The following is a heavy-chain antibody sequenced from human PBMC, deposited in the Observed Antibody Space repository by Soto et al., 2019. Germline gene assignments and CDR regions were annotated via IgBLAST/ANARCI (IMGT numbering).Heavy chain of an antibody. Sequence: WIWIRQLPGKGLEWIGYIHNSGFTYYNPSLKSRVTISVGTSKTHFSLKLSSVTAADTAVYYCARDPYNGMDVWGQGTTVTVSS. CDR3: ARDPYNGMDV. CDR2: IHNSGFT. J-gene: IGHJ6*02. V-gene: IGHV4-31*02. D-gene: IGHD1-20*01.